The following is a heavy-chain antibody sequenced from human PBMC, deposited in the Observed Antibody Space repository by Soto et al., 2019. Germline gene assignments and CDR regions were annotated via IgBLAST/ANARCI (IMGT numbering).Heavy chain of an antibody. CDR1: GFTFSSYW. CDR2: INSDGSST. Sequence: GGSLRLSCAASGFTFSSYWMHWVRQAPGKGLVWVSRINSDGSSTSYADSVKGRFTISRDNAKNTLYLQMNSLRAEDTAVYYCARGYVTGTTYYYYYGMDVWGQGTTVTVSS. D-gene: IGHD1-7*01. CDR3: ARGYVTGTTYYYYYGMDV. J-gene: IGHJ6*02. V-gene: IGHV3-74*01.